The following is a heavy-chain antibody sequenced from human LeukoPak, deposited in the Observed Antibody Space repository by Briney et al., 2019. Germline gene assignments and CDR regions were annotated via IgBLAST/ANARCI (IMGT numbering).Heavy chain of an antibody. D-gene: IGHD6-19*01. CDR1: NGSLSSYY. CDR3: ARGRSTGWFLAHYFDN. J-gene: IGHJ4*02. CDR2: ISHRGST. Sequence: PSETLSLTCVVSNGSLSSYYWRSIRQSPEKGLEWIGEISHRGSTNYNPSFQSRVTISVDTSKNHFSLKLTSVSAADTAVYYCARGRSTGWFLAHYFDNWGQGTLVTVSS. V-gene: IGHV4-34*01.